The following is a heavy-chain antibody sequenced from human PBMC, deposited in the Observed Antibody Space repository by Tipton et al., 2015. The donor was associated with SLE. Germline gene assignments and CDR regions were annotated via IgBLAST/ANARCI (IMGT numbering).Heavy chain of an antibody. Sequence: LRLSCTVSGGSISSGSYYWSWIRQPAGKGLEWIGRIYTSGSTNYNPSLKSRVTISVDTSKNQFSLKLSSVTAADTAVYYCSREGSSCLFQHWGQGTLVTVSS. V-gene: IGHV4-61*02. J-gene: IGHJ1*01. D-gene: IGHD6-13*01. CDR1: GGSISSGSYY. CDR3: SREGSSCLFQH. CDR2: IYTSGST.